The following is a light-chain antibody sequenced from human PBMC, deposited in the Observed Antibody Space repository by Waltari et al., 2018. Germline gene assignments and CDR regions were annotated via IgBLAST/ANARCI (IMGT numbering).Light chain of an antibody. CDR3: SSYTTSATWV. CDR2: DVS. CDR1: NSDVGAYQY. Sequence: QSALTQPASVSGSPGQSITISCTGTNSDVGAYQYVSWYQQNPGKAPKLIIFDVSRRPSGVADRFSGSKSGSTASLTISGLQAGDEADYYCSSYTTSATWVFGGGTRVAVL. J-gene: IGLJ3*02. V-gene: IGLV2-14*03.